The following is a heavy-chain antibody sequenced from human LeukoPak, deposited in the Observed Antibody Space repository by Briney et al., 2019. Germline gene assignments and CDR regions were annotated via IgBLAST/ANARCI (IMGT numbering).Heavy chain of an antibody. J-gene: IGHJ4*02. Sequence: GGSLRLSCAASGFTFSSYAMSWVRQAPGKGLEWVSAISGSGGSTYYADSVKGRFTISRDNSKNTLYLQMNSLRAEDTAIYYCAKVYDSSGYYRIPFDYWGQGTLVTVSS. CDR2: ISGSGGST. V-gene: IGHV3-23*01. CDR3: AKVYDSSGYYRIPFDY. D-gene: IGHD3-22*01. CDR1: GFTFSSYA.